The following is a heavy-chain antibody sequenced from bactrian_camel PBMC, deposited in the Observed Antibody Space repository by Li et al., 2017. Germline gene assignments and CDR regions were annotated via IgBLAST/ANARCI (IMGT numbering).Heavy chain of an antibody. V-gene: IGHV3S31*01. J-gene: IGHJ4*01. CDR2: IHDSSNGETT. CDR1: GFIFSGYA. CDR3: APDPRGSGY. D-gene: IGHD3*01. Sequence: DVQLVESGGGLVQPGGSLRLSCVASGFIFSGYAMSWVRQAPGKGPEWVSSIHDSSNGETTYSPDSVKGRFTMFRDNVKNTIFLQMNSLKIEDTAVYYCAPDPRGSGYWGQGTQVTVS.